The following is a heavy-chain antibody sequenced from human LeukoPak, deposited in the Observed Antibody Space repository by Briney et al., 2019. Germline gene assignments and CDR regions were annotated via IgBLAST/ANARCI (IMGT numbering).Heavy chain of an antibody. CDR2: LSASGVKT. CDR3: ARYSVPATIGWGAFDI. Sequence: PGGSLRLSCAASGFTFSNYWMSWVRQAPGKGLEWVTSLSASGVKTYYADSVKGRFTISRDNSKNTLYLQMNSLRAGDTAVYHCARYSVPATIGWGAFDIWGQGTMVTVSS. CDR1: GFTFSNYW. V-gene: IGHV3-23*01. J-gene: IGHJ3*02. D-gene: IGHD2-2*01.